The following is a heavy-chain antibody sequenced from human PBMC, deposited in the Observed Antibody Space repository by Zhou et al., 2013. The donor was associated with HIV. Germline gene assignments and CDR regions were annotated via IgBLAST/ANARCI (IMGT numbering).Heavy chain of an antibody. Sequence: QVQLVQSGAEVKKPGASVKVSCQASGYTFNSYGINWVRQAPGQGLEWMGWISGNNGKTKYAQKFQGRVTMTTDTSTSTAYMEVRSLRSGDTAVYYCARAPISYSGSISDPWGQGTLVTVSS. CDR1: GYTFNSYG. D-gene: IGHD1-26*01. J-gene: IGHJ5*02. V-gene: IGHV1-18*01. CDR2: ISGNNGKT. CDR3: ARAPISYSGSISDP.